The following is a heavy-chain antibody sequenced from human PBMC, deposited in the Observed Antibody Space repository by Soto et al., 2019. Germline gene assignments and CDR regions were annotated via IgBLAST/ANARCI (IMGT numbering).Heavy chain of an antibody. CDR2: ISGSGGST. J-gene: IGHJ5*02. CDR1: GFTFSSYA. V-gene: IGHV3-23*01. CDR3: ANQIYYGSGSYYNLDP. Sequence: GGSLRLSCAAAGFTFSSYAMSWVRQAPGKGLEWVSAISGSGGSTYYADSVKGRFTISRDNSKNTLYLQMDSLRAEDTAVYYCANQIYYGSGSYYNLDPWGQGTLVTVSS. D-gene: IGHD3-10*01.